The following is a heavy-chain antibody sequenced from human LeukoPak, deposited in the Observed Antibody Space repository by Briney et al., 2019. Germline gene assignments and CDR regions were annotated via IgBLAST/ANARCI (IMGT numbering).Heavy chain of an antibody. CDR3: ARDMGYCGGDCYSSSFDY. Sequence: ASVRVSCKASGYTFTGYYMHWVRQAPGQGLEWMGWINPNSGGTNYAQKFQGRVTMTRDTSISTAYMELSRLRSDDTAVYYCARDMGYCGGDCYSSSFDYWGQGTLVTVSS. D-gene: IGHD2-21*02. CDR1: GYTFTGYY. V-gene: IGHV1-2*02. CDR2: INPNSGGT. J-gene: IGHJ4*02.